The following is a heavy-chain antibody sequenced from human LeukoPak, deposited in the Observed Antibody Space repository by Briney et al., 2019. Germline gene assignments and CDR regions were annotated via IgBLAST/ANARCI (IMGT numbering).Heavy chain of an antibody. CDR2: ISGSGGST. CDR1: GFTFSSYG. J-gene: IGHJ4*02. Sequence: PGGSLRLSCAASGFTFSSYGMSWVRQAPGKGLEWVSAISGSGGSTYYADSVKGRFIISRDNSKNTLYLLMNSLRAEDTAVYYCAKAGLSRFDYWGQGTLVTVSS. CDR3: AKAGLSRFDY. V-gene: IGHV3-23*01.